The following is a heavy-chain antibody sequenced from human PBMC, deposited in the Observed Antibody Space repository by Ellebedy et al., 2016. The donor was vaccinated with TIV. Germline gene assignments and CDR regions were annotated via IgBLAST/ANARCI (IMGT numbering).Heavy chain of an antibody. CDR3: ARDGGTPGRDWYFDL. Sequence: GESLKISCAASEFTFSSYWMHWVRQTPGKGLVWVSRLSPDGRNTHYADSVKGRITISSDNAENKLYLQMNSLRAEDTAVYYCARDGGTPGRDWYFDLWGRGTLVAVSS. CDR2: LSPDGRNT. J-gene: IGHJ2*01. V-gene: IGHV3-74*01. CDR1: EFTFSSYW. D-gene: IGHD4-23*01.